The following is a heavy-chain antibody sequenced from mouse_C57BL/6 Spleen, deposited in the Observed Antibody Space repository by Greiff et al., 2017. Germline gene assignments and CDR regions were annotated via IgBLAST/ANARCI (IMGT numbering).Heavy chain of an antibody. CDR1: GYTFTSYD. V-gene: IGHV1-85*01. J-gene: IGHJ2*01. Sequence: QVQLQQSGPEVVKPGASVKLSCKASGYTFTSYDINWVKQRPGQGLEWIGWIYPRDGSTKYNEKFKGKATLTVDTSSSTAYMELHSLTSEDSAVYFCARGGYYGSDYFDYWGQGTTLTVSS. D-gene: IGHD1-1*01. CDR2: IYPRDGST. CDR3: ARGGYYGSDYFDY.